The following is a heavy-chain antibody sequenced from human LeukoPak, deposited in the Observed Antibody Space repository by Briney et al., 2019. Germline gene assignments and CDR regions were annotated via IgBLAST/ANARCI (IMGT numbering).Heavy chain of an antibody. D-gene: IGHD1-26*01. Sequence: SETLSLTCTVSGGSISSYYWSWIRQPAGKGLEWIGRIYTSGSTNYNPSLKSRVTISVDTSKNQFSLKLSSVTAADTAVYYCARPRGEELLWFNWFDPWGQGTLVTVSS. J-gene: IGHJ5*02. CDR2: IYTSGST. CDR1: GGSISSYY. V-gene: IGHV4-4*07. CDR3: ARPRGEELLWFNWFDP.